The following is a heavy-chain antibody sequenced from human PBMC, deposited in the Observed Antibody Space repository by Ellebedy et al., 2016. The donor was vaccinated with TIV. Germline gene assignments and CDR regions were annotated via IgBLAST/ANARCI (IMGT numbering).Heavy chain of an antibody. CDR1: GYTFTSYG. Sequence: AASVKVSCKASGYTFTSYGISWARQAPGQGLEWMGWISAYNGNTNYAQKLQGRVTMTTDTSTSTAYMELRSLRSDDTAVYYCARETLEWELRKLGDAFDIWGQGTMVTVSS. V-gene: IGHV1-18*01. J-gene: IGHJ3*02. CDR2: ISAYNGNT. CDR3: ARETLEWELRKLGDAFDI. D-gene: IGHD1-26*01.